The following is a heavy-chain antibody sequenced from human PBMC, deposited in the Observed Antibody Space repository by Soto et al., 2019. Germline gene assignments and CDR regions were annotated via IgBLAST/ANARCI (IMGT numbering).Heavy chain of an antibody. CDR3: AREKGYISGPKNFDY. CDR2: IYYSGST. Sequence: PSETLSLTCTVSGGSISSGDYYWSWIRQPPGKGLEWIGYIYYSGSTYYNPSLKSRVTMSVDTSKNQFSLKLSSVTAADTAVYYRAREKGYISGPKNFDYWGQGTLVTVSS. V-gene: IGHV4-30-4*01. D-gene: IGHD5-12*01. J-gene: IGHJ4*02. CDR1: GGSISSGDYY.